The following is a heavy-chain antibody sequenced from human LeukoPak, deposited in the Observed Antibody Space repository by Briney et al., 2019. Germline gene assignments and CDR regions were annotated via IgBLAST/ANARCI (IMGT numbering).Heavy chain of an antibody. CDR3: ARVVGYCSGGGCYGLDY. V-gene: IGHV1-2*02. J-gene: IGHJ4*02. D-gene: IGHD2-15*01. CDR1: GYTFTGYY. Sequence: ASVKVSCKTSGYTFTGYYIHWVRQAPGQGLEWMGWINPNTGVTNFAQTFQGRVTMTRDTSIKTAFMELSRLTSDDTAVYYCARVVGYCSGGGCYGLDYWGQGTLVTVSS. CDR2: INPNTGVT.